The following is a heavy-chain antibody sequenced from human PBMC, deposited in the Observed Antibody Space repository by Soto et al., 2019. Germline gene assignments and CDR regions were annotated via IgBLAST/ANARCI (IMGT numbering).Heavy chain of an antibody. CDR2: IYYSGST. V-gene: IGHV4-30-4*01. CDR3: ARDHLLYSSSSYYGMDV. J-gene: IGHJ6*02. Sequence: SETLSLTCTVSGGSISSGDYYWSWIRQPPGKGLEWIGYIYYSGSTYYNPSLKSRVTISVDTSKNQFSLKLSSVTAADTAVYYCARDHLLYSSSSYYGMDVWGQGTTVTVSS. CDR1: GGSISSGDYY. D-gene: IGHD6-6*01.